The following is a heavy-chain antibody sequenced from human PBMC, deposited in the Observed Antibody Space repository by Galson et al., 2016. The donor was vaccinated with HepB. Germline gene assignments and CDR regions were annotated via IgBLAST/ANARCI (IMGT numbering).Heavy chain of an antibody. D-gene: IGHD6-13*01. CDR1: GGSVNSDY. Sequence: SETLSLTCSVSGGSVNSDYWSWVRRPPGMGLEWIGYGHYSGSTNYSPSLKSRVSILLDTSKNQYSLRLTSVTAADTAVYYCARVRHIAAAGSFNYHSSDVWGHGTTVTVS. CDR2: GHYSGST. J-gene: IGHJ6*02. V-gene: IGHV4-59*02. CDR3: ARVRHIAAAGSFNYHSSDV.